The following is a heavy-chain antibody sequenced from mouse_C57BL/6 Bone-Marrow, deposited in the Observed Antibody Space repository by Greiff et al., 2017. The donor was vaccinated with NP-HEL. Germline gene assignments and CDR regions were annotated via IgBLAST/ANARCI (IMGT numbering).Heavy chain of an antibody. CDR2: IDPEDGET. V-gene: IGHV14-2*01. Sequence: VQLQQSGAELVKPGASVKLSCTASGFNIKDYYMHWVKQRTEQGLEWIGRIDPEDGETKYVPKFQGKATITADTSSNTAYLQLSSLTSEDTAVYYCARRGNLYYFDYWGQGTTLTVSS. CDR1: GFNIKDYY. D-gene: IGHD2-1*01. CDR3: ARRGNLYYFDY. J-gene: IGHJ2*01.